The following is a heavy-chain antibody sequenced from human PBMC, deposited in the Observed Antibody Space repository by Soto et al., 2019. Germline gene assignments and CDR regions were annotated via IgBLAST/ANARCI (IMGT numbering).Heavy chain of an antibody. CDR1: GVTFSSYW. CDR2: IKQDGSEK. D-gene: IGHD6-6*01. J-gene: IGHJ6*03. CDR3: ARSGRIAARPGYYYYYMDV. V-gene: IGHV3-7*01. Sequence: PGGSLRLSCAASGVTFSSYWMSWVRQAPGKGLEWVANIKQDGSEKYYVDSVKGRFTISRDNAKNSLYLQMNSLRAEDTAVYYCARSGRIAARPGYYYYYMDVWGKGTTVTVSS.